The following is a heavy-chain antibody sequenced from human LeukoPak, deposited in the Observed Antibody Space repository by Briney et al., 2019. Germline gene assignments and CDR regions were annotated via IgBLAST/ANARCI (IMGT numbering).Heavy chain of an antibody. J-gene: IGHJ4*02. Sequence: GGSLRLSCAASGFTFSDYAIHWVRQAPGKGPEYISVITNNGGSTFYANSVRGRFTISRDNSKNTVLLQMASLKTVDTAVYYCTRGAPFDYWGPGTLVTVSS. CDR3: TRGAPFDY. V-gene: IGHV3-64*01. CDR1: GFTFSDYA. CDR2: ITNNGGST.